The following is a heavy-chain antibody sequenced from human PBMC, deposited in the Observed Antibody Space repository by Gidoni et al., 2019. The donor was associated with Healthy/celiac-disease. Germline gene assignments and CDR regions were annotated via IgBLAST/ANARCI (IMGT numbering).Heavy chain of an antibody. J-gene: IGHJ5*02. D-gene: IGHD2-21*02. CDR2: IYYSGST. Sequence: QLQLQESRPGLVKPSETLSLTCTVSGGSISRCRYYWRCIRQPPGQGLEWIGSIYYSGSTYYNPSLKSRVTISVDTSKNQFALKLSSVTAADTAVYYCARHDYGPPYCGGDRQPCWFDPWGQGTLVTVSS. CDR1: GGSISRCRYY. V-gene: IGHV4-39*01. CDR3: ARHDYGPPYCGGDRQPCWFDP.